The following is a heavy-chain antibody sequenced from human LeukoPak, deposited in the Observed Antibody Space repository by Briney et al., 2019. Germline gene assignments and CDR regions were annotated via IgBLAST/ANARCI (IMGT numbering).Heavy chain of an antibody. D-gene: IGHD1-7*01. CDR1: GYTFTSYY. CDR3: AKDRIPYLTGTIGDSFDY. Sequence: ASVKVSCKASGYTFTSYYMHWVRQAPGQGLEWMGIINPSGGSTSYAQKFQGRVTMTRDMSTSTVYMELSSLRAEDTAVYYCAKDRIPYLTGTIGDSFDYWGQGTLVTVSS. CDR2: INPSGGST. J-gene: IGHJ4*02. V-gene: IGHV1-46*01.